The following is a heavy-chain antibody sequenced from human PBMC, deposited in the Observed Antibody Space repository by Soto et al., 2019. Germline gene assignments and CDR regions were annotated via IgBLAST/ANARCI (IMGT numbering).Heavy chain of an antibody. J-gene: IGHJ4*02. V-gene: IGHV4-30-4*01. D-gene: IGHD2-2*01. CDR2: IYYTGST. CDR3: ARVQYQLPYFDY. Sequence: PSETLSLTCTVSGGSISSGDYFWSWIRQPPGKGLEWIGYIYYTGSTYSNPSLKSRVTISIDTSKNQFSLKLTSVTAADTAVYYCARVQYQLPYFDYWGQGTLVTVSS. CDR1: GGSISSGDYF.